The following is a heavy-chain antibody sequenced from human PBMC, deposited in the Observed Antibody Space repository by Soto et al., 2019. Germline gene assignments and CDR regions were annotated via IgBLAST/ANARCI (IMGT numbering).Heavy chain of an antibody. CDR2: ISGSGGST. V-gene: IGHV3-23*01. Sequence: GGSLRLSCAASGFTFSSYAMSWVRQAPGKGLEWVSAISGSGGSTYYADSVKGRFTISRDNSKNTLYLQMNSLRAEDTAVYYCAKVFQGAMVMPGAHRSTFDYWGQGTLVTVSS. D-gene: IGHD3-16*01. CDR3: AKVFQGAMVMPGAHRSTFDY. J-gene: IGHJ4*02. CDR1: GFTFSSYA.